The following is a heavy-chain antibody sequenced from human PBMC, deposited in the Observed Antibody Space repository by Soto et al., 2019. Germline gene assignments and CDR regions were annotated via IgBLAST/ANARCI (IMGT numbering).Heavy chain of an antibody. CDR3: ARVYSSSWTGTLFDY. J-gene: IGHJ4*02. D-gene: IGHD6-13*01. Sequence: PSETLSLTCTVSGGSISSGGYYWSWIRQHPGKGLEWIGYIYYSGSTYYNPSLKSRVTISVDTSKNQFSLKLSSVTAADTAVYYCARVYSSSWTGTLFDYWGQGTLVTVSS. CDR1: GGSISSGGYY. CDR2: IYYSGST. V-gene: IGHV4-31*03.